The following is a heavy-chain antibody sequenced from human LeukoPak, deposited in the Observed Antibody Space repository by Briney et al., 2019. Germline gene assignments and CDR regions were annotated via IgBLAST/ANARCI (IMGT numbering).Heavy chain of an antibody. D-gene: IGHD3-10*01. Sequence: PSETLSLTCTVSGYSISSGYYWGWIRQPPGKGLEWIGSIYHSGSTYYNPSLKSRVTISVDTSKNQFSLKLSSVTAADTAVYYCARDYGSGSHDFDYWGQGTLVTVSS. J-gene: IGHJ4*02. V-gene: IGHV4-38-2*02. CDR3: ARDYGSGSHDFDY. CDR2: IYHSGST. CDR1: GYSISSGYY.